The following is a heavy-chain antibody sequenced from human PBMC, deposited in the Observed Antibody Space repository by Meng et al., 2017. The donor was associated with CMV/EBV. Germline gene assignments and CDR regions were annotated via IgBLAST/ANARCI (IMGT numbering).Heavy chain of an antibody. D-gene: IGHD1-26*01. CDR2: ISSSSSYI. Sequence: EVQLVESGGXLVKPGGSLRLACAASGFTFSSYSMNWVRQAPGKGLEWVSSISSSSSYIYYADSVKGRFTISRDNAKNSLYLQMNSLRAEDTAVYYCARDSSGKNSGSYSYWGQGTLVTVSS. J-gene: IGHJ4*02. CDR1: GFTFSSYS. V-gene: IGHV3-21*01. CDR3: ARDSSGKNSGSYSY.